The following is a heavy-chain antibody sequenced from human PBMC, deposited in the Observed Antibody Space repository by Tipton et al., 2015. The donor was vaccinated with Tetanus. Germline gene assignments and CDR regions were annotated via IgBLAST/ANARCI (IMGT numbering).Heavy chain of an antibody. Sequence: SLRLSCTTSGLFFKNAWMNRVRQAPGKGLEWVGRIKNKADGGTTDYSARVKDRFSISRDDSKNTLFLLMNSLKTEDTAVYYCTTSGIVGSGSRVDYWGRGALVTVTS. CDR3: TTSGIVGSGSRVDY. CDR2: IKNKADGGTT. V-gene: IGHV3-15*07. J-gene: IGHJ4*02. D-gene: IGHD1-26*01. CDR1: GLFFKNAW.